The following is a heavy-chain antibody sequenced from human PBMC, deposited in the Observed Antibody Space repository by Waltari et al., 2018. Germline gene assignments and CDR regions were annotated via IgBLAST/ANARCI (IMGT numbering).Heavy chain of an antibody. Sequence: QVQLQQWGAGLLKPSETLSLTCAVYGGSFSCYYWSWIRQPPGKGLEWIGEINHSGSTNYNPSLKSRVTISVDTSKNQFSLKLSSVTAADTAVYYCARGRGMVRGRREAYYYYYMDVWGKGTTVTVSS. D-gene: IGHD3-10*01. V-gene: IGHV4-34*01. J-gene: IGHJ6*03. CDR2: INHSGST. CDR3: ARGRGMVRGRREAYYYYYMDV. CDR1: GGSFSCYY.